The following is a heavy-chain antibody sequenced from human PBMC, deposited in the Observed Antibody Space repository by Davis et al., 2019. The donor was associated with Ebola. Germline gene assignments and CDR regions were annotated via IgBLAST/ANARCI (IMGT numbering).Heavy chain of an antibody. CDR2: INPHNGNT. D-gene: IGHD1-1*01. J-gene: IGHJ4*02. CDR3: ARAQFPTTSDH. CDR1: GYTFSSHG. Sequence: ASVKVSCKASGYTFSSHGISWVRQAPGQGLEWMGWINPHNGNTNYAQNVQGRVTMTTDTSTSTAYMEVGSLRSDDTAVYYCARAQFPTTSDHWGQGTLVTVSS. V-gene: IGHV1-18*01.